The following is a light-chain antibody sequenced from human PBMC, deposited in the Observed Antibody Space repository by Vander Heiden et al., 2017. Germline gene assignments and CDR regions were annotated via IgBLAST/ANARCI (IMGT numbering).Light chain of an antibody. V-gene: IGLV2-8*01. Sequence: QSALTQSPSASGSPGQSVTISCTGTSRDIGGYDHDSWYKWHPGKAPKLIIYDVTKRPSGVPDRFSGSKSGNTASLTVSGLQAEDEADYFCSSYLVTGDYVFGTGTKVTVL. CDR3: SSYLVTGDYV. J-gene: IGLJ1*01. CDR2: DVT. CDR1: SRDIGGYDH.